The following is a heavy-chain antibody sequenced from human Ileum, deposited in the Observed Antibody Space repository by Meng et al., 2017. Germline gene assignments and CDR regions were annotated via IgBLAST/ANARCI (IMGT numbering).Heavy chain of an antibody. CDR2: IRPDGSTT. D-gene: IGHD5-12*01. CDR3: TRDFDSGYGL. CDR1: GFTFSSHW. V-gene: IGHV3-74*01. Sequence: VERAECGGGLVQSGGSLRLSCAASGFTFSSHWMHWVRQAPGKGLEWVSRIRPDGSTTAFADSVEGRFTISRDNAKNTLYLQLNSLRGEDTAVYYCTRDFDSGYGLWGQGTLVTVSS. J-gene: IGHJ4*02.